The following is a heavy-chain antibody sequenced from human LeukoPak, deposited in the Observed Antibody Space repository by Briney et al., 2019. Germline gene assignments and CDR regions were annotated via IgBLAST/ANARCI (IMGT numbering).Heavy chain of an antibody. CDR1: GYTFTGYY. J-gene: IGHJ4*02. V-gene: IGHV1-2*02. CDR3: ARDLRNHGYSYGQAYGY. D-gene: IGHD5-18*01. Sequence: ASVKVSCKASGYTFTGYYMHWVRQAPGQGLEWMGWINPNSGGTNYAQKFQGRVTMTRDTSISTAYMELSRLRSDDTAVYYCARDLRNHGYSYGQAYGYWGQGTLVTVSS. CDR2: INPNSGGT.